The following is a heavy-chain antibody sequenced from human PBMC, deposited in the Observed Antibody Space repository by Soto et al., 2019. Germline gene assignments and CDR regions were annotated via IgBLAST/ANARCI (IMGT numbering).Heavy chain of an antibody. V-gene: IGHV1-46*01. Sequence: GASVKVSCKASGYTFTSYYMHWVRQAPGQGLEWMGIINPSGGSTSYAQKFRGRVTMTTDTSTSTAYMELRSLRSDDTAVYYCARTGLGVPADFDYWGQGTLVTVSS. CDR2: INPSGGST. J-gene: IGHJ4*02. D-gene: IGHD2-2*01. CDR3: ARTGLGVPADFDY. CDR1: GYTFTSYY.